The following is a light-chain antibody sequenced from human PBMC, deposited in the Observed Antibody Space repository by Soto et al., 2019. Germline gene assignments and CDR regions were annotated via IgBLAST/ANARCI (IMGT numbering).Light chain of an antibody. J-gene: IGLJ1*01. CDR1: NSNIGIGYD. V-gene: IGLV1-40*01. CDR2: GNR. Sequence: QSMLTQPPSVSGAPGQRVTISCTGSNSNIGIGYDVHWYQLLPGTAPKLVIYGNRNRPSGVPDRFSGSKSGTSGSLAITGLQAEDEADYYCQSYDSSLRSVVFGSGTKLTVL. CDR3: QSYDSSLRSVV.